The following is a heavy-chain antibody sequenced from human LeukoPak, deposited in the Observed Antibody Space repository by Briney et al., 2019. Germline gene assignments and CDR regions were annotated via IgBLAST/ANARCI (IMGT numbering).Heavy chain of an antibody. Sequence: PSETLSLTCTVSGGSISSGDYYWRWIRQPPGKGLERIGYIYYSGSTYYNPSLKSRVTISVDTSKNQFSLKLSSVTAADTAVYYCARALGSGSSFDYWGQGTLVTVSS. CDR2: IYYSGST. D-gene: IGHD3-10*01. V-gene: IGHV4-30-4*01. CDR1: GGSISSGDYY. J-gene: IGHJ4*02. CDR3: ARALGSGSSFDY.